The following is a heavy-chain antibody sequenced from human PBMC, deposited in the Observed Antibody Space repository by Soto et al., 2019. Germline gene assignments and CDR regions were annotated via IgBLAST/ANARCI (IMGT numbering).Heavy chain of an antibody. V-gene: IGHV4-39*01. D-gene: IGHD5-18*01. CDR1: GGSISSSSYY. J-gene: IGHJ4*02. CDR3: ASARGYSYGYGY. Sequence: PSETLSLTCTVSGGSISSSSYYWGWIRQPPGKGLEWIGSIYYSGSTYYNPSLKSRVTISVDTSKNQFSLKLSSVTAADTAVYYCASARGYSYGYGYWGQGTLVTVSS. CDR2: IYYSGST.